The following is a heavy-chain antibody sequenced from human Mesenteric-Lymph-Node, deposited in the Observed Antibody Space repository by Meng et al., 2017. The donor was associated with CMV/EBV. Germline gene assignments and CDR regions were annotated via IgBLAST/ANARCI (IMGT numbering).Heavy chain of an antibody. J-gene: IGHJ4*02. CDR3: TTDKTTLDY. CDR2: IKSKTDGGTT. V-gene: IGHV3-15*01. CDR1: GFTFSDYY. D-gene: IGHD4-11*01. Sequence: GESLKISCAASGFTFSDYYMSWIRQAPGKGLEWVGRIKSKTDGGTTDYAAPVKGRFTILRDDSKNTLYLQMNSLKTEDTAVYYCTTDKTTLDYWGQGTLVTVSS.